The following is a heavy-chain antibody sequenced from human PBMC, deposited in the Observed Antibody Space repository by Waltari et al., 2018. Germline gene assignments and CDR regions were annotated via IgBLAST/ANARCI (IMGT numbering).Heavy chain of an antibody. CDR1: GGSFSGYY. Sequence: QVQLQQWGAGLLKPSETLSLTCAVYGGSFSGYYWSWIRQPPGKGLEWLGEINHSGSTNCNPSLKIRVTISVATSKNQFSLKLSSVTAADTAVYYCAGGYCSGGSCSTLDYWGQGTLVTVSS. J-gene: IGHJ4*02. CDR2: INHSGST. CDR3: AGGYCSGGSCSTLDY. D-gene: IGHD2-15*01. V-gene: IGHV4-34*01.